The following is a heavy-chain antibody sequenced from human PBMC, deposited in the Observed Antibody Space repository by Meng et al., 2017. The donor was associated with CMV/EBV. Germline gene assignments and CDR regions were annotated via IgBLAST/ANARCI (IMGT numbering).Heavy chain of an antibody. CDR3: ARGGGGEWELLHYFDY. CDR1: GGSFSGYY. Sequence: VQLQQWGSGLLKPSATLAPTLAIYGGSFSGYYWSWIRQPPGKGLEWIGEINHSGSTNYNPSLKSRVTISVDTSKNQFSLKLSSVTAADTAVYYCARGGGGEWELLHYFDYWGQGTLVTVSS. CDR2: INHSGST. V-gene: IGHV4-34*01. D-gene: IGHD1-26*01. J-gene: IGHJ4*02.